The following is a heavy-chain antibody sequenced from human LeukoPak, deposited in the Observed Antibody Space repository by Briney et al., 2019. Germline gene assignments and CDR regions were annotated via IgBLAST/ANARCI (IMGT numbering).Heavy chain of an antibody. CDR3: ARDTPYYYDSSGYYYYYYMDV. D-gene: IGHD3-22*01. CDR1: GGSISSYY. CDR2: IYYSGST. Sequence: PSETLSLTCTVSGGSISSYYWSWIRQPPGKGLEWIGYIYYSGSTNYNPSLKSRATISVDTSKNQFSLKLSSVTAADTAVYYCARDTPYYYDSSGYYYYYYMDVWGKGTTVTVSS. J-gene: IGHJ6*03. V-gene: IGHV4-59*01.